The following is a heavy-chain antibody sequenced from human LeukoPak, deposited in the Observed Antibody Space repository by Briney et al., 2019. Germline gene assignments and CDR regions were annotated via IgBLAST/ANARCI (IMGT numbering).Heavy chain of an antibody. J-gene: IGHJ4*02. CDR3: ASLPIVATTRPFDY. Sequence: TSETLSLTCTVSGVSISSYYWSWIRQPPGKGLEWIGYIYYSGSTNYNPSLKSRVTISVDTSKNQFSLKLSSVTAADTAVYYCASLPIVATTRPFDYWGQGTLVTVSS. V-gene: IGHV4-59*01. CDR2: IYYSGST. CDR1: GVSISSYY. D-gene: IGHD5-12*01.